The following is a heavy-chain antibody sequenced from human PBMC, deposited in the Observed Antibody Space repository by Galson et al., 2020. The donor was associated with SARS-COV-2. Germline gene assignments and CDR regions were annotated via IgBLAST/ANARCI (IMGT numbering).Heavy chain of an antibody. D-gene: IGHD5-18*01. CDR2: VNHSGST. CDR3: AGYQYRTDAFDI. CDR1: GGSFSAYY. V-gene: IGHV4-34*10. J-gene: IGHJ3*02. Sequence: ETSETLSLTCAVYGGSFSAYYWNWIRQPPGKGLEWIGEVNHSGSTNYNPSLKSRVTISVDASKNQFSLKVRSVTAADTAMYYCAGYQYRTDAFDIWGKGTMVTVSS.